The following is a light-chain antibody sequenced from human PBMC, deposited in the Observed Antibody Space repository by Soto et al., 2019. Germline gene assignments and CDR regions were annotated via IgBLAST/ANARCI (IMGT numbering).Light chain of an antibody. V-gene: IGLV2-14*01. J-gene: IGLJ2*01. Sequence: QSVLTQPASVSGSPGQSITISCTGTSSDVGGYNYVSWYQQHPGKAPKLVIYEVSNRPSGVSNRFSGSKSGNTASLTISGLQAEDEADYYCSSHTSSGTPVVFGGGTKVTVL. CDR1: SSDVGGYNY. CDR3: SSHTSSGTPVV. CDR2: EVS.